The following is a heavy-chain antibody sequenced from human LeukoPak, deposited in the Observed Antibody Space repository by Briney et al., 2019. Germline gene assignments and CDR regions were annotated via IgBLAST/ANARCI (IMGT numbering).Heavy chain of an antibody. CDR3: ARAGPFGNWFDP. J-gene: IGHJ5*02. CDR1: GGSISSGSYY. D-gene: IGHD3-10*01. V-gene: IGHV4-61*02. CDR2: IYTSGST. Sequence: SQTLSLTCTVSGGSISSGSYYWSWIRQPAGKGLEWIGRIYTSGSTNYNPSLKSRVTISVDTSKNQFSLKLSSVTAADTAVYYCARAGPFGNWFDPWGQGTLVTVSS.